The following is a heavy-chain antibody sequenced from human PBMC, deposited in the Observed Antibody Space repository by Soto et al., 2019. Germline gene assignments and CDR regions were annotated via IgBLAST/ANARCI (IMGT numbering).Heavy chain of an antibody. CDR2: ISATTGRT. J-gene: IGHJ4*02. D-gene: IGHD3-22*01. V-gene: IGHV3-23*01. Sequence: EVQLLESGGGLVQPGGSLRLSCAASGFTFSTYAMSWVRQAPGKGLEWVSGISATTGRTYYADSVKGRFTISRDNSKNTLFLQMNSLRVEDTAVYYCANRRQMYSDSSGYSPADSWGQGTLVTVSS. CDR3: ANRRQMYSDSSGYSPADS. CDR1: GFTFSTYA.